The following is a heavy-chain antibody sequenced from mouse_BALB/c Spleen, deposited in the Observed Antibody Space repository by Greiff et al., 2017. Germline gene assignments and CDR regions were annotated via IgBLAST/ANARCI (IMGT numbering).Heavy chain of an antibody. CDR3: ARGWESLDY. J-gene: IGHJ2*01. CDR2: ISYDGSN. D-gene: IGHD4-1*01. V-gene: IGHV3-6*02. CDR1: GYSITSGYY. Sequence: EVQLVESGPGLVKPSQSLSLTCSVTGYSITSGYYWNWIRQFPGNKLEWMGYISYDGSNNYNPSLKNRISITRDTSKNQFFLKLNSVTTEDTATYYCARGWESLDYWGQGTTLTVSS.